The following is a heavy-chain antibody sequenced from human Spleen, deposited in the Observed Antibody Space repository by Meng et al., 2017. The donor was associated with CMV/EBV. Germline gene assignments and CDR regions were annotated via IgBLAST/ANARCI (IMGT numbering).Heavy chain of an antibody. CDR2: VIPNSGGT. Sequence: ASVKVSCKASGYTFTDYYMHWVRQAPGQGLEWMVWVIPNSGGTKYAQKFQGRVTMTRDTSTSTAYMDLSSLRYDETAVYYCARFPNMYVGSYYFGMDVWGQGTAVTVSS. CDR3: ARFPNMYVGSYYFGMDV. V-gene: IGHV1-2*02. D-gene: IGHD1-26*01. J-gene: IGHJ6*02. CDR1: GYTFTDYY.